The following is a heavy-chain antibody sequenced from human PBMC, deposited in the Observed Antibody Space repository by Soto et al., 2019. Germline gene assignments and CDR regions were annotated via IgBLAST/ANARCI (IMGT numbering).Heavy chain of an antibody. V-gene: IGHV3-74*01. J-gene: IGHJ4*02. Sequence: LRLSCAASGFTFRTSWMHWVRQAPGQGLVWVARMNSDGSTTSYADSVKGRFTISRDNRKNTLFLQMNSLRVEDTALYYCASQLLYGYWGQGTLVTVSS. CDR1: GFTFRTSW. CDR3: ASQLLYGY. CDR2: MNSDGSTT. D-gene: IGHD1-1*01.